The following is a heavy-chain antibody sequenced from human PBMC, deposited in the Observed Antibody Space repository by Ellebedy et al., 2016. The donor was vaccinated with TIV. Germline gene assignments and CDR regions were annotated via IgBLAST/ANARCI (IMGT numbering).Heavy chain of an antibody. Sequence: SVKVSXXASGGTFSSYAISWVRQAPGQGLEWMGGIIPIFGTANYAQKFQGRVTITADKSTSTAYMELSSLRSEDTAVYYCARGGCSSTSCFYDYWGQGTLVTVSS. CDR1: GGTFSSYA. CDR3: ARGGCSSTSCFYDY. D-gene: IGHD2-2*01. J-gene: IGHJ4*02. CDR2: IIPIFGTA. V-gene: IGHV1-69*06.